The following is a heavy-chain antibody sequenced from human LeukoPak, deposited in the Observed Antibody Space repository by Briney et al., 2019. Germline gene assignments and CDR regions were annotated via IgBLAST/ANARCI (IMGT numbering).Heavy chain of an antibody. V-gene: IGHV3-21*01. CDR1: AFKLSDYN. CDR3: ARLPRNCGAASCHNGVDWFDP. CDR2: ISSDPNYK. J-gene: IGHJ5*02. D-gene: IGHD2-8*01. Sequence: GGSGRLSCTASAFKLSDYNMNWARQAPGKGLQWVSSISSDPNYKYYADSLKGRFTISRDDTKNSLFLQVESLTVEDTGVYYCARLPRNCGAASCHNGVDWFDPWGHESLGSVST.